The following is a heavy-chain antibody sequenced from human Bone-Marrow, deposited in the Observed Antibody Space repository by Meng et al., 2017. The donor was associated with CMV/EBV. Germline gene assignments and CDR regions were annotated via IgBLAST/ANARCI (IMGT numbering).Heavy chain of an antibody. CDR2: IYSGGST. D-gene: IGHD2-2*01. CDR1: GFTVSSNY. J-gene: IGHJ6*02. Sequence: GESLKISCAASGFTVSSNYMSWVRQAPGKGLEWVSVIYSGGSTYYADSVKGRFTISRDNSKNTLYVQMNSLRAQDTAVYYCARERWAGYCSSTSCSAPYYYYYGMDVWGQGTTVTVSS. CDR3: ARERWAGYCSSTSCSAPYYYYYGMDV. V-gene: IGHV3-53*01.